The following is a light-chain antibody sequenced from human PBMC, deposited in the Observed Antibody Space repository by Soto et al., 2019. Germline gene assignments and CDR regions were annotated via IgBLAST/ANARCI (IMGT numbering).Light chain of an antibody. CDR1: QTVSSSY. CDR3: QLYGSTPSLT. CDR2: EAS. V-gene: IGKV3-20*01. J-gene: IGKJ4*01. Sequence: EIVLTQSPGTLSLSPGERATLSCRPSQTVSSSYLAWYQQKPGQAPSRLIYEASSRATGIPDRFSGSGSGTDFTLTISRLEPEDSAVYYCQLYGSTPSLTFGGGTKVDIK.